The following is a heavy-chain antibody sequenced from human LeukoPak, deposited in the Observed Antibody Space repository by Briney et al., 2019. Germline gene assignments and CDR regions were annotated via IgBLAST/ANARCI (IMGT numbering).Heavy chain of an antibody. CDR3: ARGHDYGDYDYYYYYYMDV. CDR1: GGSISSSNW. V-gene: IGHV4-4*02. CDR2: IYHSGST. D-gene: IGHD4-17*01. Sequence: PSGTLSLTCAVFGGSISSSNWWSWVRQPPGKGLECIGEIYHSGSTNYNPSLKSRVTISVDKSKNQFSLKLSSVTAADTAVYYCARGHDYGDYDYYYYYYMDVWGKGTTVTVSS. J-gene: IGHJ6*03.